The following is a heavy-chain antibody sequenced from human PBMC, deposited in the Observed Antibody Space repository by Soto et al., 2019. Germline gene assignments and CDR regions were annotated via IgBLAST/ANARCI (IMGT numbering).Heavy chain of an antibody. J-gene: IGHJ4*02. CDR1: GRSFIDPG. CDR3: PRLHFVLAPAFNY. Sequence: GARRRSGKASGRSFIDPGIDGGRQGPGKGLESVGRIRTKTNHYAPAYSASVKGRFTISSADSTTTAYLQTNSLATYATALYYCPRLHFVLAPAFNYWGQGTLVTVSS. D-gene: IGHD3-3*02. V-gene: IGHV3-73*01. CDR2: IRTKTNHYAP.